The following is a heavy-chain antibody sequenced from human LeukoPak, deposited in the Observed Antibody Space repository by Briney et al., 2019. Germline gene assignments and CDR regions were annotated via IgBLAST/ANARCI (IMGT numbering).Heavy chain of an antibody. D-gene: IGHD6-6*01. Sequence: PGRSLRLSCAASGFTFSSYGMHWVRQAPGKGLEWVAVIWYDGSNKYYADSVKGRFTISRDNSKNTLYLQMNSLRAEDTAVYYCVLAARPGGWFDLWGQGTLVTVSS. V-gene: IGHV3-33*01. CDR1: GFTFSSYG. J-gene: IGHJ5*02. CDR2: IWYDGSNK. CDR3: VLAARPGGWFDL.